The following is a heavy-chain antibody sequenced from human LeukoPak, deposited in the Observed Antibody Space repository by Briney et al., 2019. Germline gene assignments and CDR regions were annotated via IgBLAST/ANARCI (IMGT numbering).Heavy chain of an antibody. Sequence: ASVKVSCKASGYTFTTYDMNWVRQATGQGLEWMGWVNPNSGNTGYAQNFQGRVTMTTNTSISTAYMELSSLRSEDTAVYYCASYSGYGKWGQGTLVTVSS. J-gene: IGHJ4*02. CDR2: VNPNSGNT. V-gene: IGHV1-8*01. CDR1: GYTFTTYD. CDR3: ASYSGYGK. D-gene: IGHD5-12*01.